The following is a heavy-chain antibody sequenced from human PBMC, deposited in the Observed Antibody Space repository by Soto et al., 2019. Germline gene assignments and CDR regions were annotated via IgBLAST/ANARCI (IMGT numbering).Heavy chain of an antibody. D-gene: IGHD5-12*01. J-gene: IGHJ4*02. CDR3: ARVSLRGVYDVVDY. Sequence: EVQLVESGGGLVQPGGSLRLSCAGSGFRLETYWMSWVCQSPGKGLEWVANIKPDGSEKNYVDSVMGRFTISRDNANNSLNLQVNSLRAEDTAVYYCARVSLRGVYDVVDYWGQGTLVTVSS. V-gene: IGHV3-7*04. CDR1: GFRLETYW. CDR2: IKPDGSEK.